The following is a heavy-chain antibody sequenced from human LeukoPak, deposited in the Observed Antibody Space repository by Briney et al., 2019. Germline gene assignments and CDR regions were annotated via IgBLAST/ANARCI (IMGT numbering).Heavy chain of an antibody. Sequence: SETLSLTCTVSGGSISSYYWSWIRQPPGKGLEWIGYIYYSGSTNYNPSLKSRVTISVDTSKNQFSLKLSSVTAADTAVYYCGRGRYYFDYWGQGTLVTVSS. CDR2: IYYSGST. J-gene: IGHJ4*02. V-gene: IGHV4-59*12. CDR1: GGSISSYY. CDR3: GRGRYYFDY.